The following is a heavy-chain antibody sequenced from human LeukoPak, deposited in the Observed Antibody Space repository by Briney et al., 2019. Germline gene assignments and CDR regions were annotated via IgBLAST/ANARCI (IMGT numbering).Heavy chain of an antibody. J-gene: IGHJ4*02. CDR2: IYYSGGT. D-gene: IGHD5-18*01. CDR3: ARERTAMVDFEY. Sequence: SETLSLTCTVSGGSISSSAYYWSWVRQHPGKGLEWIGYIYYSGGTYYNPSLKSRVTISVDTSKNQFSLKLSSVTAADTAVYYCARERTAMVDFEYWGQGTVVTVSS. V-gene: IGHV4-31*03. CDR1: GGSISSSAYY.